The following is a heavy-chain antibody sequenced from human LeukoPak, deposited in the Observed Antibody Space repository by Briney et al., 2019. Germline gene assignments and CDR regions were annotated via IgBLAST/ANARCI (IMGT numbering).Heavy chain of an antibody. V-gene: IGHV4-34*01. Sequence: PSETLSLTCAVCGGSFSGYYWSWIRQPPGKGLEWIGEINHSGSTNYNPSLKSRVTISVDTSKNQFSLKLSSVTAADTAVYYCARSPSEVLLWFGETHFDYWGQGTLVTVSS. J-gene: IGHJ4*02. D-gene: IGHD3-10*01. CDR3: ARSPSEVLLWFGETHFDY. CDR2: INHSGST. CDR1: GGSFSGYY.